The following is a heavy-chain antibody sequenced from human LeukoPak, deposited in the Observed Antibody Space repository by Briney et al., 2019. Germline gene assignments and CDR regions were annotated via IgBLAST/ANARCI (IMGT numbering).Heavy chain of an antibody. CDR1: GYSISTNYS. CDR3: AKSNGYGLVDI. CDR2: VHHSGRT. D-gene: IGHD3-10*01. J-gene: IGHJ3*02. V-gene: IGHV4-38-2*02. Sequence: SETLSLTCTVSGYSISTNYSWGWIRQPPGKGLEWIGSVHHSGRTYYNPSLKSRLTISLETSKEHFSLKLSSVTSADTAVYYCAKSNGYGLVDIWGQGTMVTVSS.